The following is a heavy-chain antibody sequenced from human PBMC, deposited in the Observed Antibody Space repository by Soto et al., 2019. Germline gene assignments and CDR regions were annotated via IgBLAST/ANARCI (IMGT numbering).Heavy chain of an antibody. D-gene: IGHD1-1*01. Sequence: WGSLRLSCAASGFTFIGSAIHFFRHSSFKWLEWVGRIRSKANSYATAYAASVKGRFTISRDDSKNTAYLQMNSLKTEDTAVYYCTRHQLELRASMDVWGQGTTVTVSS. CDR3: TRHQLELRASMDV. CDR2: IRSKANSYAT. V-gene: IGHV3-73*01. J-gene: IGHJ6*02. CDR1: GFTFIGSA.